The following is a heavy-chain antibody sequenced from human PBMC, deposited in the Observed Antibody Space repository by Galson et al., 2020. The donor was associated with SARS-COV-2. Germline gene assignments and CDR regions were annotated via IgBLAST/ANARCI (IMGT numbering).Heavy chain of an antibody. CDR2: TYHSGST. D-gene: IGHD3-16*02. V-gene: IGHV4-38-2*01. Sequence: SETLSLTCAVSGFSISSGYYWAWIRQPPGKGLEWIATTYHSGSTYFSPSLKRRVTISVDTSKNQFSLTLTSATAADTAVYYCARVALSEHDDAGRFDYWGQGTLVTVSS. CDR1: GFSISSGYY. CDR3: ARVALSEHDDAGRFDY. J-gene: IGHJ4*02.